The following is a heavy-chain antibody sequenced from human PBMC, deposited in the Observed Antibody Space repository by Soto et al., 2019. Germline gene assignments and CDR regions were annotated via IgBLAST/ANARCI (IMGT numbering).Heavy chain of an antibody. CDR1: GFTFSDYA. V-gene: IGHV3-30*01. J-gene: IGHJ6*02. D-gene: IGHD4-17*01. CDR2: LSSDGKNT. Sequence: QVQLVESGGGVVQPGRSLRLSCAASGFTFSDYAMHWVRQPPGKGLEWVAILSSDGKNTYYVDSVKGRFTISRDDSTSTLSLQMTGLRPEDTAVYFCARVHCTTELCSGLYFYYALDVWGQGTTVTVSS. CDR3: ARVHCTTELCSGLYFYYALDV.